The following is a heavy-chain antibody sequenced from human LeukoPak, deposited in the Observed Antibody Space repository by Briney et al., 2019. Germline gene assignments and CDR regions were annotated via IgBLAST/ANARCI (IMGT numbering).Heavy chain of an antibody. J-gene: IGHJ4*02. V-gene: IGHV3-30-3*01. CDR2: ISYDGSNK. Sequence: PGRSLRLSCAASGFTFSSYAMHWVRQAPGKGLEWVAVISYDGSNKYYADSVKGRFTISRDNSKNTLYLQMNSLRAEDTAVYYCAKEENFGSGIYLDYWGQGTLVTVSS. CDR3: AKEENFGSGIYLDY. CDR1: GFTFSSYA. D-gene: IGHD3-10*01.